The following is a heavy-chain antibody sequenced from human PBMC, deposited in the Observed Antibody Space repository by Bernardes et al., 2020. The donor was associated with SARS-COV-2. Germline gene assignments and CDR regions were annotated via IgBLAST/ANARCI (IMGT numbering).Heavy chain of an antibody. D-gene: IGHD3-3*01. J-gene: IGHJ5*02. CDR3: ATASPLQGLENNWFDP. V-gene: IGHV1-24*01. CDR1: GYTLTELS. Sequence: ASVKVSCKVSGYTLTELSMHWVRQAPGKGLEWMGGFDPEDGETIYAQKFQGRVTMTEDTSTDTAYMELRSLRSEDTAVYYCATASPLQGLENNWFDPWGQGTLVTVSS. CDR2: FDPEDGET.